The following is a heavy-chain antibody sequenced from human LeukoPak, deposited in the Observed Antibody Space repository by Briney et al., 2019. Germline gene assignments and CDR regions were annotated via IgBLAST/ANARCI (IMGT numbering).Heavy chain of an antibody. D-gene: IGHD6-6*01. CDR3: ARAALAARPPSYYYYGMDV. CDR2: IYYSGST. Sequence: PSETLSLTRTVSGGSISSYYWSWIRQPPGKGLEWIGYIYYSGSTNYNPSLKSRVTISVDTSKNQFSLKLSSVTAADTAVYYCARAALAARPPSYYYYGMDVWGQGTTVTVSS. CDR1: GGSISSYY. V-gene: IGHV4-59*01. J-gene: IGHJ6*02.